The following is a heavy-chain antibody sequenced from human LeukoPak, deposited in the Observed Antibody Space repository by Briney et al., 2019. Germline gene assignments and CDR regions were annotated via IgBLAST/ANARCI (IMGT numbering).Heavy chain of an antibody. CDR1: GFTFISYS. Sequence: PGGSLRLSCAAPGFTFISYSMNWVRQAPGKGLEWVSSISSSSSYIYYADSVKGRFTISRDNAKNSLYLQMNSLRAEDTAVYYCARDEVIVVVVAATLGYYYYGMDVWGQGTTVTVSS. CDR3: ARDEVIVVVVAATLGYYYYGMDV. V-gene: IGHV3-21*01. J-gene: IGHJ6*02. D-gene: IGHD2-15*01. CDR2: ISSSSSYI.